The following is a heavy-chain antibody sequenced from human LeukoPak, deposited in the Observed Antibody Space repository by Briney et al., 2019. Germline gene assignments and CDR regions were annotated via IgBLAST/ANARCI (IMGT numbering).Heavy chain of an antibody. CDR2: IIPSLSIA. CDR1: GGTFSSYA. D-gene: IGHD3-3*01. J-gene: IGHJ3*02. Sequence: GASVKVSCKASGGTFSSYAISWVRQAHGQGLEWMGIIIPSLSIAYYAQKVQGRVTITADKSTSTAYMELSSLRAEDTAVYYCAKDRDRILFGVVTILGAFDIWGQGTMVTVSS. CDR3: AKDRDRILFGVVTILGAFDI. V-gene: IGHV1-69*04.